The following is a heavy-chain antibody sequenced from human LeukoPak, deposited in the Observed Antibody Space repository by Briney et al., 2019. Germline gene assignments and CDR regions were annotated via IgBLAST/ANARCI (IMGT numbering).Heavy chain of an antibody. Sequence: GGSLRLSCAASGFTFSSYEMNWVRQAPGKGLEWVSYISSSGSTIYYADSVKGRFTISRDNAKNSLYLQMNSLRAEDTAVYYCVRGAWFGETKGWFDPWGQGTLVTVSS. J-gene: IGHJ5*02. V-gene: IGHV3-48*03. CDR1: GFTFSSYE. CDR2: ISSSGSTI. CDR3: VRGAWFGETKGWFDP. D-gene: IGHD3-10*01.